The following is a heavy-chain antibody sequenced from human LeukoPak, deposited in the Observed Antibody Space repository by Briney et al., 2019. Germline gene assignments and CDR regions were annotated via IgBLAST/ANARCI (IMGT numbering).Heavy chain of an antibody. Sequence: PSQTLSLTCAVSGGSISSGGYSWSWIRQPPGKGLEWIGYIYHSGSTYYNPSLKSRVTISVDRSKNQLSLKLSSVTAADTAVYYCARLSSSWYLYFDYWGQGTLVTVSS. D-gene: IGHD6-13*01. CDR1: GGSISSGGYS. J-gene: IGHJ4*02. CDR2: IYHSGST. V-gene: IGHV4-30-2*01. CDR3: ARLSSSWYLYFDY.